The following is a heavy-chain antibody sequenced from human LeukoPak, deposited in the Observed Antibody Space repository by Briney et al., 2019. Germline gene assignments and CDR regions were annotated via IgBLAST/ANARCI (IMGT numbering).Heavy chain of an antibody. D-gene: IGHD1-26*01. Sequence: GASVKVSCKVSGYTLTSYDINWVRQATGQGLEWMGWMNPNSGNTGYAQKFQGRVTITRNTSISTAYMELSSLRSEDTAVYYCARPGPIRYSGSYAFDYWGQGTLVTVSS. CDR3: ARPGPIRYSGSYAFDY. V-gene: IGHV1-8*03. CDR2: MNPNSGNT. CDR1: GYTLTSYD. J-gene: IGHJ4*02.